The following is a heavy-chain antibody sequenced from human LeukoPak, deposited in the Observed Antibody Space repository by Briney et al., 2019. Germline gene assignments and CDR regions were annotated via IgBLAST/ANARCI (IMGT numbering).Heavy chain of an antibody. J-gene: IGHJ1*01. D-gene: IGHD3-22*01. CDR2: INWNGGST. CDR3: ARDQYYYDSSGYYREYFQH. CDR1: GFTFDDYG. Sequence: RPGGSLRLSCADSGFTFDDYGMSWVRQAPGKGLEWVSGINWNGGSTGYADSVKGRFTISRDNAQNSLYLQMNSLRAEDTALYYCARDQYYYDSSGYYREYFQHWGQGTLVTVSS. V-gene: IGHV3-20*04.